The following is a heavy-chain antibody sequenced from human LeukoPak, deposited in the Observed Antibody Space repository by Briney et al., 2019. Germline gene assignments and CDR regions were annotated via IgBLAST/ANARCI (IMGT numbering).Heavy chain of an antibody. V-gene: IGHV3-64D*06. CDR3: VKLLVEMRLLLPYFDY. Sequence: PGGSLRLSCSASGFTFSSNAMHWVRQAPGKGLEFVSAISTNGGSTYYADSVKGRFTISRDNSKNMLYLHMSSLRPEDTAVYYCVKLLVEMRLLLPYFDYWGQGTLVTVSS. J-gene: IGHJ4*02. CDR2: ISTNGGST. CDR1: GFTFSSNA. D-gene: IGHD3-22*01.